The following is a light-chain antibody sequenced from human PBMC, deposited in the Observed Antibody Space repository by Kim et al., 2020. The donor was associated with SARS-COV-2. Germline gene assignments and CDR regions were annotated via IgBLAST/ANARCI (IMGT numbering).Light chain of an antibody. CDR3: QQYGSSKT. Sequence: EIVLTQSPGTLSLSPGERATLSCRASQSVNSNYLAWYQQKPGQAPRLLIYGASTRATGIPDRFSGSGSGTDFTLTISRLEPEEFAVYYCQQYGSSKTFGQGTKVDIK. CDR1: QSVNSNY. CDR2: GAS. V-gene: IGKV3-20*01. J-gene: IGKJ1*01.